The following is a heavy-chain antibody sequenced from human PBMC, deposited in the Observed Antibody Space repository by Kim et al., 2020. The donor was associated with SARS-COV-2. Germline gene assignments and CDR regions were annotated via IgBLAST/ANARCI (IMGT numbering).Heavy chain of an antibody. CDR3: ARSTVRGIEVGIAY. J-gene: IGHJ4*02. CDR1: GYTITGYY. D-gene: IGHD3-10*01. V-gene: IGHV1-2*02. Sequence: ASVKVSCKASGYTITGYYIHWVRQAPGQGLEWMGWINPDSGGSQYAQKFQGRVTMTWDPSSSTADMELSRLTSNDTAVYYCARSTVRGIEVGIAYWGQGT. CDR2: INPDSGGS.